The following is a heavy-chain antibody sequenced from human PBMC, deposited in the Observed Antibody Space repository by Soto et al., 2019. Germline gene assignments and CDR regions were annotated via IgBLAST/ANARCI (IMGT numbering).Heavy chain of an antibody. Sequence: SVKVSCKASGGTFSSYAISWVRQAPGQGLEWMGGIIPIFGTANYAQKFQGRVTITADESTSTAYMELSSLRSEDTAVYYCARVSGSYDNWFDTWGQGTLVTVSS. J-gene: IGHJ5*02. V-gene: IGHV1-69*13. CDR1: GGTFSSYA. D-gene: IGHD1-26*01. CDR3: ARVSGSYDNWFDT. CDR2: IIPIFGTA.